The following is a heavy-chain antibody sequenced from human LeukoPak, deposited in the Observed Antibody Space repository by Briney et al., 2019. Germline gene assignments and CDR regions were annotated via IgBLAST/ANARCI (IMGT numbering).Heavy chain of an antibody. V-gene: IGHV3-30*18. CDR2: ISYDGSNK. Sequence: GGSLRLSCVVSGFSVSNNYIIWVRQAPGKGLEWVSVISYDGSNKYYADSVKGRFTISRDNSKNTLYLQMNSLRAEDTAVYYCAKDLSGSSSWYGPLNWFDPWGQGTLVTVSS. D-gene: IGHD6-13*01. J-gene: IGHJ5*02. CDR3: AKDLSGSSSWYGPLNWFDP. CDR1: GFSVSNNY.